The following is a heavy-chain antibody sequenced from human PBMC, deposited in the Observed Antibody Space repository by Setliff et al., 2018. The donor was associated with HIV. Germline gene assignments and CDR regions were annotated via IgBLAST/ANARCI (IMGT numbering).Heavy chain of an antibody. Sequence: GGSLRLSCAASGFSFSAYSMNWVRQAPGKGLEWVGFIRSKPYGGTSEYAASVKDRFTISRDDSKSIAYLQMNSLKTEDTAVYYCTRAIITMIRGVIALDSWGRGALVTVSS. CDR2: IRSKPYGGTS. J-gene: IGHJ4*02. CDR3: TRAIITMIRGVIALDS. CDR1: GFSFSAYS. V-gene: IGHV3-49*04. D-gene: IGHD3-10*01.